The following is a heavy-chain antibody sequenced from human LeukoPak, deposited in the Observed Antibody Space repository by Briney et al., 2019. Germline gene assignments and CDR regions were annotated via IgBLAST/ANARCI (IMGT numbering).Heavy chain of an antibody. CDR1: GFTFSNFW. CDR2: VKHDGSEK. V-gene: IGHV3-7*01. J-gene: IGHJ4*02. D-gene: IGHD3-10*01. CDR3: ARGGATQYNY. Sequence: GGSLRLSCAVSGFTFSNFWMSWVRQAPGKGLEWVANVKHDGSEKSYVDSVKGRFTISRDNAKNSLYLQMNSLRAEDTAVYYCARGGATQYNYWGQGTLVTVSS.